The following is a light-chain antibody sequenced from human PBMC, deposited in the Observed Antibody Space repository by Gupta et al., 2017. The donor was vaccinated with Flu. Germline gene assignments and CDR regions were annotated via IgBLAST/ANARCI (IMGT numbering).Light chain of an antibody. CDR3: QHKNFCPRS. V-gene: IGKV1-5*03. CDR1: QRISNW. Sequence: DIQMTQSPSTLSASVGDRVTITCRASQRISNWLAWSQQKPGKAPKVLIYKASSVESGVPSRFSGSGSGTEFTLTISSRQPDDFAIYYCQHKNFCPRSFGQGTKVEIK. J-gene: IGKJ1*01. CDR2: KAS.